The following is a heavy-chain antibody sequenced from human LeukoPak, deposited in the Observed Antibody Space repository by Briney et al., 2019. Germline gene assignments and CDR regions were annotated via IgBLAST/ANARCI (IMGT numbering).Heavy chain of an antibody. D-gene: IGHD3-3*01. Sequence: GGSLRLSCTASGFPFIEYSMNWVRQAPGKGLEWISYIGIDSGNTKYADSVRGRFTISADKAKNSLYLQMNSLRAEDTAVYYCARVGGDFWSGLLKEWGQGTLVTVSS. CDR1: GFPFIEYS. V-gene: IGHV3-48*01. CDR3: ARVGGDFWSGLLKE. CDR2: IGIDSGNT. J-gene: IGHJ4*02.